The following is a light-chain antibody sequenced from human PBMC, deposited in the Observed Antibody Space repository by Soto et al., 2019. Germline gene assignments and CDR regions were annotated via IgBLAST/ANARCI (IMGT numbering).Light chain of an antibody. CDR3: QQYNNWLYT. CDR1: QSVSST. Sequence: EIVMTQSPATLSLSPEERATLSCRARQSVSSTLAWYQQKPGQAPRLLIYGASTRATGIPARFSGSGSGTEFTLTISSLQSEDFAVYYCQQYNNWLYTFGQGTKVEIK. V-gene: IGKV3-15*01. J-gene: IGKJ2*01. CDR2: GAS.